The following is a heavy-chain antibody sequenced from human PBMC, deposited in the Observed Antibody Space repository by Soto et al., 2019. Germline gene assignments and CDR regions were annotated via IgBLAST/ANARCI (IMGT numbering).Heavy chain of an antibody. CDR3: ARGSMTTYSYYGMDV. D-gene: IGHD4-17*01. Sequence: GGSLRLSCAASGFTFSSYWMHWVRQAPGKGLVWVSRINSDGSSTSYADSVKGRFTISRDNAKNTLYLQMNSLRAEDTAVYYCARGSMTTYSYYGMDVWGQGTTVTVSS. J-gene: IGHJ6*02. CDR2: INSDGSST. V-gene: IGHV3-74*01. CDR1: GFTFSSYW.